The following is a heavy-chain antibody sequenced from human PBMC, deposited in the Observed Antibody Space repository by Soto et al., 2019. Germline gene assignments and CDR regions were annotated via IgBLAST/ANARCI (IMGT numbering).Heavy chain of an antibody. Sequence: SGPTLVNPTQTLTLTCTFSGVSLSTSGMGVGWIRQPPGKALEWLALVYWDDDKRYSPSLKSRLTITKDTSKNQVVLTMAYMEPVDTATYYCAHMIEGAFFDDWGQGTPVTVSS. CDR2: VYWDDDK. J-gene: IGHJ4*02. D-gene: IGHD2-21*01. CDR3: AHMIEGAFFDD. V-gene: IGHV2-5*02. CDR1: GVSLSTSGMG.